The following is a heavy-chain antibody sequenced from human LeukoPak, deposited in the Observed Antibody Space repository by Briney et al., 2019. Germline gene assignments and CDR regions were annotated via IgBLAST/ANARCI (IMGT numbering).Heavy chain of an antibody. V-gene: IGHV3-21*04. CDR2: ISSSSSNI. CDR3: ARDFDY. Sequence: GGSLRLSCEASGFTFGSYRMNGVRQAPGKGLEWVSSISSSSSNIYYADSVKGRFTISRDNAKNSLYLQMNSLRAEDTALYYCARDFDYWGQGTLVTVSS. CDR1: GFTFGSYR. J-gene: IGHJ4*02.